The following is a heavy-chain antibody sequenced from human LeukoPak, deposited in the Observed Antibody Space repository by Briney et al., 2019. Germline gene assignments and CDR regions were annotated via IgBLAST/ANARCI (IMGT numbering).Heavy chain of an antibody. CDR2: IKQDGSEK. CDR3: AREFLLDYGDYHYFDY. D-gene: IGHD4-17*01. Sequence: GGSLRLSCAASGFTFSSYRMSWVRQAPGKGLEWVANIKQDGSEKYYVDSVKGRFTISRDNAKNSLYLQMNSLRAEDTAVYYCAREFLLDYGDYHYFDYWGQGTLVTVSS. CDR1: GFTFSSYR. J-gene: IGHJ4*02. V-gene: IGHV3-7*01.